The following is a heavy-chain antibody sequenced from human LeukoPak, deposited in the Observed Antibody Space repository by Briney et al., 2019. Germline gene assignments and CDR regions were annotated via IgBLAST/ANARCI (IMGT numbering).Heavy chain of an antibody. CDR3: ARATFGDYYDSSGYAPMRWGYYFDY. CDR2: IYSGGST. Sequence: GGSLRLSCAASGFTVSSNYISWVRQAPGKGLEWVSVIYSGGSTYYADSVKGRFTISRDNSKNTLYLQMNSLRAEDTAVYYCARATFGDYYDSSGYAPMRWGYYFDYWGQGTLVTVSS. J-gene: IGHJ4*02. CDR1: GFTVSSNY. D-gene: IGHD3-22*01. V-gene: IGHV3-53*01.